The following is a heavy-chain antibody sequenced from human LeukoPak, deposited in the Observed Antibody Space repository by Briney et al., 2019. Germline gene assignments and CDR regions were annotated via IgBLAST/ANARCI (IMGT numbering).Heavy chain of an antibody. Sequence: SETLSLTCTVSGGSISSYYWSWIRQPPGKGLEWIGYIYYSGSTNYNPSLKSRVTISVDTSKNQFSLKLSSVTAADTAVYYCARGGRQQLVRGVYDYWGQGTLVTVSS. D-gene: IGHD6-13*01. CDR2: IYYSGST. V-gene: IGHV4-59*12. J-gene: IGHJ4*02. CDR1: GGSISSYY. CDR3: ARGGRQQLVRGVYDY.